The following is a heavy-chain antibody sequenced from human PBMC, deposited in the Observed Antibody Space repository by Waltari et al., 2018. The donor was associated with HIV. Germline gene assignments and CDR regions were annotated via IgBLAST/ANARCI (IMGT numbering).Heavy chain of an antibody. V-gene: IGHV7-4-1*02. CDR3: ARTLVSSGLVRFDP. J-gene: IGHJ5*02. CDR1: GYSITSHA. Sequence: QVQLVQSGSELKKPGASVRVSCKASGYSITSHAINWVRQAPGQGLEWMGWINTDTGNPTYAPGFTGRLVFSVDSTVRTAYLQISSLMVDDTAVYYCARTLVSSGLVRFDPWGQGTLVTVSS. D-gene: IGHD6-6*01. CDR2: INTDTGNP.